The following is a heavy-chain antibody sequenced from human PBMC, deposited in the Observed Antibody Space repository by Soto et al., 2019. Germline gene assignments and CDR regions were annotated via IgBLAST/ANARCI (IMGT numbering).Heavy chain of an antibody. D-gene: IGHD6-13*01. CDR3: ARDPGIAAAGPPLNWFDP. CDR2: INPNSGGT. Sequence: GASVKVSCKASGYTFTGYYMHWVRQAPGQGLEWMGWINPNSGGTNYAQKFQGWVTMTRDTSISTAYMELSRLRSDDAAVYYCARDPGIAAAGPPLNWFDPWGQGTLVTVSS. J-gene: IGHJ5*02. V-gene: IGHV1-2*04. CDR1: GYTFTGYY.